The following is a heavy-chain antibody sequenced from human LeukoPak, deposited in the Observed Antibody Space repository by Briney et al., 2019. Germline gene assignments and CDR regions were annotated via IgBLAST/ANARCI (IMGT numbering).Heavy chain of an antibody. Sequence: GGSLRLSCAASGFTFSDYYMSWIRQAPGKGLEWVSYISSSGSTKHYADSVKGRFTISRDNVKNSLYLQMNSLRAEDTAVYCCAPKLYYFDHWGQGTLVTVSS. CDR1: GFTFSDYY. CDR2: ISSSGSTK. J-gene: IGHJ4*02. V-gene: IGHV3-11*01. CDR3: APKLYYFDH. D-gene: IGHD3-10*01.